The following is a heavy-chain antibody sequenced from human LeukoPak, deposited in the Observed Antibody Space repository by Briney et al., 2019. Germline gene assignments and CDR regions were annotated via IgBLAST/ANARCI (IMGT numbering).Heavy chain of an antibody. CDR3: VRDGYYDSSGYYYAYYFDY. V-gene: IGHV3-48*03. CDR1: GFTFSNYE. D-gene: IGHD3-22*01. CDR2: ISVSGRAM. Sequence: PGGSLRLSCTVSGFTFSNYEMNWVRQAPGKGLEWISYISVSGRAMYYADSVKGRFTISRDNAKNSLYLQINSLRVEDTAVYFCVRDGYYDSSGYYYAYYFDYWGQGPWSPSPQ. J-gene: IGHJ4*02.